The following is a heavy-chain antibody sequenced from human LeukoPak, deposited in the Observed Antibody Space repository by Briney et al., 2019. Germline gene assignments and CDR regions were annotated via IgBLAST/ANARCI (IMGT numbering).Heavy chain of an antibody. CDR1: GFTFSSYS. V-gene: IGHV3-21*01. J-gene: IGHJ3*02. CDR2: ISSSSSYI. CDR3: ARVVRSGYSSSWYSNDAFDI. D-gene: IGHD6-13*01. Sequence: KPGGSLRLSCAASGFTFSSYSMNWVRQAPGKGLEWVSSISSSSSYIYYADSVKGRFTISRDNAKNSLYLQMNSLRAKDTAVYYCARVVRSGYSSSWYSNDAFDIWGQGTMVTVSS.